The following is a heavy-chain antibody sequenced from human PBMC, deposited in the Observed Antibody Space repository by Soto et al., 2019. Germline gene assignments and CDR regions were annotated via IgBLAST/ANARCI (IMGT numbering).Heavy chain of an antibody. V-gene: IGHV4-39*01. Sequence: SETLPLPYTVSAGPMSRSSYYWGRIRQHPGKGLEWIGSVYYSGSTYDNPSLKSRITLSVDRSKSQFSLKLTSVTAADTAIYYCARVNSGYDNAHGMDVWGQGTMVTVS. J-gene: IGHJ6*02. D-gene: IGHD5-12*01. CDR2: VYYSGST. CDR3: ARVNSGYDNAHGMDV. CDR1: AGPMSRSSYY.